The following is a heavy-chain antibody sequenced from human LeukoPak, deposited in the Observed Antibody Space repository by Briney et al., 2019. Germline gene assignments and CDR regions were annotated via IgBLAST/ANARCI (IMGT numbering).Heavy chain of an antibody. CDR2: ISKDGSDK. J-gene: IGHJ4*02. CDR1: GFTFSDYA. Sequence: GSLRLSCAASGFTFSDYAMHRVRQAPGKGLEWVAVISKDGSDKYYPGSVRGRFTISRDNSKNTIYLQMDSLRAEDTAIYYCARDYWWNYDYWGQGTLVTVSS. CDR3: ARDYWWNYDY. V-gene: IGHV3-30-3*01. D-gene: IGHD1-7*01.